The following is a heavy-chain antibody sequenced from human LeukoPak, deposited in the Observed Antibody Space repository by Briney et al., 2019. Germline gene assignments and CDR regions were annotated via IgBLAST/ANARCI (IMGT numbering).Heavy chain of an antibody. CDR3: AREPQSVVFREFDAFDI. J-gene: IGHJ3*02. Sequence: SVKVSCKASGGTFSSYAISWVRQAPGQGLEWMGVIIPIFGTANYAQKFQGRVTITTDESTSTAYMELSSLRSEDTAVYYCAREPQSVVFREFDAFDIWGQGTMVTVSS. V-gene: IGHV1-69*05. CDR1: GGTFSSYA. D-gene: IGHD2-21*01. CDR2: IIPIFGTA.